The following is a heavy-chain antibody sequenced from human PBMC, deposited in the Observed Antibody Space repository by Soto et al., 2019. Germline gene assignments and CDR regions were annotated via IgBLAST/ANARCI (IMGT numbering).Heavy chain of an antibody. CDR1: GFTFDDYV. J-gene: IGHJ3*02. D-gene: IGHD6-13*01. CDR3: AKGRAAAGKDAFDI. V-gene: IGHV3-9*01. Sequence: EVQLVESGGGLVQPGRSLRLSCAASGFTFDDYVMHWVRQAPGKGLEWVSGISWNSGSIGYADSVKGRFTISRDNAKNSLYLQMNSLRAEDTALYYCAKGRAAAGKDAFDIWGQGTMVTVSS. CDR2: ISWNSGSI.